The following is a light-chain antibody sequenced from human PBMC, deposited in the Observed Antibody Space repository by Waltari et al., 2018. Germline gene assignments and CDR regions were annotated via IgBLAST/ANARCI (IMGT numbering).Light chain of an antibody. CDR2: GKN. V-gene: IGLV3-19*01. Sequence: SSDLTQDPDVSVALGQTARITCHGDLLRTYYGNWCRQKPGQAPELVIYGKNNRPSGIPDRFSASSSENTASLIITGAQAEDEADYYCSSRELSGHVVFGGGTRLTVL. CDR3: SSRELSGHVV. J-gene: IGLJ2*01. CDR1: LLRTYY.